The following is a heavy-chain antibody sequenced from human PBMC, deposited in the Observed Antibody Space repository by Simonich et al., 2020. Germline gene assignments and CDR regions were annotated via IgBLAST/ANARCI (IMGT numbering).Heavy chain of an antibody. CDR1: GFTVSSKY. CDR2: INVGGST. Sequence: EVQLVESGGGLIQPGGSLRLSCAASGFTVSSKYMSWVRQDPGKWRDGVSVINVGGSTSDADSVKGRFTISRDNSKNTLYLQINSRRAEDTAVYYCARWNATGYYFDYWGQGTLVTVSS. CDR3: ARWNATGYYFDY. J-gene: IGHJ4*02. D-gene: IGHD1-1*01. V-gene: IGHV3-53*01.